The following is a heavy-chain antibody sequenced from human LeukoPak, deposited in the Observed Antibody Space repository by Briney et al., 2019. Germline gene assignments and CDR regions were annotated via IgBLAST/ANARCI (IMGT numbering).Heavy chain of an antibody. V-gene: IGHV3-53*01. Sequence: GGSLRLSCAASGFSVSSNYMSWVRQAPGKGLEWVSFICTDGRTYYADSVKGRFSISRDNSNNTVYLKMNSLRAEDTAVYYCAKATSGWFEGLYYWGQGTLATVSS. CDR2: ICTDGRT. D-gene: IGHD6-19*01. CDR3: AKATSGWFEGLYY. CDR1: GFSVSSNY. J-gene: IGHJ4*02.